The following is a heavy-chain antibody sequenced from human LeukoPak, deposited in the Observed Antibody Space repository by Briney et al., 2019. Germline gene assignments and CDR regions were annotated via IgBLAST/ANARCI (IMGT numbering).Heavy chain of an antibody. V-gene: IGHV1-2*02. CDR3: ARGVWSTKYYYFDY. D-gene: IGHD3-16*01. Sequence: ASVKVSCKASGYTFTSYYMHWVRQAPGQGLEWMGWINPNSGGTNYSQKFQGRVIMTRDTSISTAYMELSRLRSDDTAVYYCARGVWSTKYYYFDYRGQGTLVTVSS. J-gene: IGHJ4*02. CDR1: GYTFTSYY. CDR2: INPNSGGT.